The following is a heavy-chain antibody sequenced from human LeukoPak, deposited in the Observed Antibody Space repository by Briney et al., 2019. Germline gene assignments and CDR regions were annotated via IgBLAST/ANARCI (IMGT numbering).Heavy chain of an antibody. Sequence: SETLSLTCSVSGGSITSSNYYWGWIRQPPGKGLEWIANVYYNGNTYYSPSLKSRVTISVDTSKNQFSLKLSSVTAADTAVFYCARGTYDSSGFFGFLRAFDIWGQGTMVTVSS. J-gene: IGHJ3*02. V-gene: IGHV4-39*07. CDR2: VYYNGNT. CDR1: GGSITSSNYY. CDR3: ARGTYDSSGFFGFLRAFDI. D-gene: IGHD3-22*01.